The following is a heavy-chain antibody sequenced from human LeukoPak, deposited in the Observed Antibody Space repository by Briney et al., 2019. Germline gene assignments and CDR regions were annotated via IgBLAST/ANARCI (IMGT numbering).Heavy chain of an antibody. J-gene: IGHJ4*02. CDR2: IQGGGTT. CDR3: TTVTHFYL. V-gene: IGHV3-15*01. CDR1: GFTFSNAW. Sequence: GGSLRLSCAASGFTFSNAWMSWVRQAPGKGLEWIGRIQGGGTTDYAAPVKGRFTISRDDSKATLYLQMNSLKTEDTAIYYCTTVTHFYLGGQGILVTVSS. D-gene: IGHD2/OR15-2a*01.